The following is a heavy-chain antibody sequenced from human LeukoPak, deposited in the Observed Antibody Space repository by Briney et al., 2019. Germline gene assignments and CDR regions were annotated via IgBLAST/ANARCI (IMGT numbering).Heavy chain of an antibody. CDR2: IIPIFGIA. D-gene: IGHD2-8*01. CDR1: GGTFSSYA. J-gene: IGHJ4*02. CDR3: ACSPLTSRLGYCTNGVCYYFDY. Sequence: SVKVSCKASGGTFSSYAISWVRQAPGQGLEWMGGIIPIFGIANYAQKFQGRVTITADESTSTAYMELSSLRSEDTAVYYCACSPLTSRLGYCTNGVCYYFDYWGQGTLVTVSS. V-gene: IGHV1-69*13.